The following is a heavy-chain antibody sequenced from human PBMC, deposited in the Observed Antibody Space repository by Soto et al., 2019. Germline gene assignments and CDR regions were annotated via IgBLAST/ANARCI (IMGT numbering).Heavy chain of an antibody. CDR1: GYTFTSYA. Sequence: QVQLVQSGAEVKKPGASVKVSCKASGYTFTSYAMHWLRQAPVQRLEWMGWINAGNGNTKYSQKMQGRVTTTRDTSAGTAYMELSSLRSEATAVYYCARDGLWIQLWPGDYWGQGTLVTVSS. D-gene: IGHD5-18*01. J-gene: IGHJ4*02. CDR2: INAGNGNT. V-gene: IGHV1-3*01. CDR3: ARDGLWIQLWPGDY.